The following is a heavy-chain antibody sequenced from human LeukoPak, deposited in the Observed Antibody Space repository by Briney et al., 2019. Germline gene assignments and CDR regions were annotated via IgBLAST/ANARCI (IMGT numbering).Heavy chain of an antibody. CDR3: ARESYGSGFDY. Sequence: PSETLSLTCTVSGGSISSYYWSWIRQPPGKGLEWIGYIYYSGSTNYNPSLKSRVTISVDTSKNQFSLRLSSVTAADTAVYYCARESYGSGFDYWGQGTLVTVSS. V-gene: IGHV4-59*01. CDR2: IYYSGST. D-gene: IGHD5-18*01. J-gene: IGHJ4*02. CDR1: GGSISSYY.